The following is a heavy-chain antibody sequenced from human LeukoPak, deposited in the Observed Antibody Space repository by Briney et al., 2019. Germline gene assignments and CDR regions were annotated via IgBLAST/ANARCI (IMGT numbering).Heavy chain of an antibody. V-gene: IGHV4-59*01. Sequence: PSETLPLTFPVSGSSISSYHWNWIRQLPGKGLDWIGNVDYNGATKYNPSLHSRITISIDTSNNQFSLTLTSVTAADTALYFCTRGYYGAFDYWGQGRLVTVSS. J-gene: IGHJ4*02. CDR3: TRGYYGAFDY. CDR1: GSSISSYH. D-gene: IGHD3-16*01. CDR2: VDYNGAT.